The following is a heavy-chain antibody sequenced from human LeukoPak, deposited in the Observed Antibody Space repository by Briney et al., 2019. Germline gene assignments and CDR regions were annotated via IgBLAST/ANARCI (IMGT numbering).Heavy chain of an antibody. CDR2: ISSSSSYI. Sequence: GGSLRLSCAASGFTFSSFSMNWVRQAPGKGLEWVSSISSSSSYIYYADSVKGRFTISRDNAKNSLYLQMNSLRAEDTAVYYCARARLGGIAARPDFQHWGQGTWSPSPQ. V-gene: IGHV3-21*01. J-gene: IGHJ1*01. CDR3: ARARLGGIAARPDFQH. D-gene: IGHD6-6*01. CDR1: GFTFSSFS.